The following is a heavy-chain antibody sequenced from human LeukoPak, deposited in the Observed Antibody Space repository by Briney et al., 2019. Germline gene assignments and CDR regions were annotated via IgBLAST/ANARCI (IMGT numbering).Heavy chain of an antibody. D-gene: IGHD3-3*01. Sequence: NPGGSLRLSCAASGFTFSSYSMNWVRQAPGKGLEWVSSISSSSSYIYYGDSVKGRFTISRDISKNTLYLQMNSLRPEDTAVYYCAKLFGWNYIDYWGPGTLVTVSS. CDR1: GFTFSSYS. V-gene: IGHV3-21*01. CDR2: ISSSSSYI. CDR3: AKLFGWNYIDY. J-gene: IGHJ4*02.